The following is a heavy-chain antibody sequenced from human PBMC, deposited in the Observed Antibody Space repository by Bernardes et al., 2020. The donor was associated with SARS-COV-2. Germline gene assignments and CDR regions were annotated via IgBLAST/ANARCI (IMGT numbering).Heavy chain of an antibody. V-gene: IGHV3-7*03. CDR2: IKQDGSEK. CDR1: GFTFSSYW. J-gene: IGHJ6*02. D-gene: IGHD5-18*01. CDR3: ARDLSWSVWLHYYYYGMDV. Sequence: GGSLRLSCAASGFTFSSYWMSWVRQAPGKGLEWVANIKQDGSEKYYVDSVKGRFTISRDNAKNSLYLQMNSLRAEDTAVYYCARDLSWSVWLHYYYYGMDVWGQGTTVTVSS.